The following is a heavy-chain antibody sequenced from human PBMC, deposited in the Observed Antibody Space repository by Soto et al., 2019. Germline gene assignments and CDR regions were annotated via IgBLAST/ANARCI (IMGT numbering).Heavy chain of an antibody. Sequence: GGSLRLSCAASGFTFDDYPMHWVRQAPGKGLEWVSGISWNSGSIGYADSVKGRFTISRDNAKNSLYLQMNSLRAEDTALYYCAKDRYGGNSGPFDYWGQGTLVTVSS. V-gene: IGHV3-9*01. J-gene: IGHJ4*02. CDR3: AKDRYGGNSGPFDY. D-gene: IGHD2-21*02. CDR1: GFTFDDYP. CDR2: ISWNSGSI.